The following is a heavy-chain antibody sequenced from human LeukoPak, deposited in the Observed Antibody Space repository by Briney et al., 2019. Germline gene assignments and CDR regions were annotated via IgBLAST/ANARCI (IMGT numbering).Heavy chain of an antibody. V-gene: IGHV1-18*01. Sequence: GASVKVSCKASGYTFTSYGISWVRQAPGQGLEWMGWISAYNGNTNYAQKLQGRVTITRNTSISTAYMELSSLRSEDTAVYYCARASPSMARAFDIWGQGTMVTVSS. CDR1: GYTFTSYG. J-gene: IGHJ3*02. CDR2: ISAYNGNT. D-gene: IGHD3-10*01. CDR3: ARASPSMARAFDI.